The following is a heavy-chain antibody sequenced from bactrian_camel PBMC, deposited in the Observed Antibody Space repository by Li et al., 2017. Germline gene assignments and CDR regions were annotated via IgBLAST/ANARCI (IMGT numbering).Heavy chain of an antibody. V-gene: IGHV3S1*01. D-gene: IGHD6*01. CDR3: AEGRGSRGEHCYSLNY. CDR2: IYTSGGNT. CDR1: GYTYSRGC. Sequence: HVQLVESGGGSVQAGGSLRLSCAASGYTYSRGCMGWFRQAPGKEREGVAAIYTSGGNTVYADPVKGRFAISRDSAKNTVYLQMNNLQPEDTATYYCAEGRGSRGEHCYSLNYWGQGTQVTVS. J-gene: IGHJ4*01.